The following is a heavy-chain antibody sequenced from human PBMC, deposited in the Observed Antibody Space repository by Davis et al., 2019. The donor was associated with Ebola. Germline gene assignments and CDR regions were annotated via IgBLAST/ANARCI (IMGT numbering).Heavy chain of an antibody. Sequence: PSETLSLTCAVSGGSISSGGYSWSWIRQPPGKGLEWIGYIYHSGSTYYNPSLTSRVTISVDRSKNQFSLKLSSVTAADTAVYYCASRRGSYYYFDYWGQGTLVTVSS. D-gene: IGHD1-26*01. CDR1: GGSISSGGYS. V-gene: IGHV4-30-2*01. CDR2: IYHSGST. CDR3: ASRRGSYYYFDY. J-gene: IGHJ4*02.